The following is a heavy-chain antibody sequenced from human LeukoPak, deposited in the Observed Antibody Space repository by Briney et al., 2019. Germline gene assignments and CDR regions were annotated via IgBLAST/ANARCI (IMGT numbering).Heavy chain of an antibody. D-gene: IGHD6-13*01. J-gene: IGHJ4*02. CDR2: IKWDGGST. Sequence: GGSLRLSCAASGFTFSDYYMSWVRQVPGKGLEWVSGIKWDGGSTGYADSVKGRFTISRDNAKNSLYLQMNSLRVEDTAVYHCARGAGSSWYFYFDYWGQGTLVTVSS. CDR1: GFTFSDYY. CDR3: ARGAGSSWYFYFDY. V-gene: IGHV3-20*01.